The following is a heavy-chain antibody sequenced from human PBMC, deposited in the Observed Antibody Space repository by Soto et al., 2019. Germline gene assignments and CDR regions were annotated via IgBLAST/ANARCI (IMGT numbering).Heavy chain of an antibody. V-gene: IGHV5-51*01. J-gene: IGHJ5*02. CDR1: GYSCTNYW. CDR2: IYPGDSDT. Sequence: PGESLKISCKGSGYSCTNYWIAWVRQMPGKGLGWMGIIYPGDSDTRYSPSFQGQVTISADKSINTTYLQWSTLKASDTAMYYCARGRESGSWYWFDPWGQGTLVTVSS. D-gene: IGHD6-13*01. CDR3: ARGRESGSWYWFDP.